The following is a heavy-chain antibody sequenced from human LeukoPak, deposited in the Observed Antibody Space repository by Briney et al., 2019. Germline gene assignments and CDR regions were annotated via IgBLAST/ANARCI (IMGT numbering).Heavy chain of an antibody. CDR1: GITVRSSY. CDR2: ISGSGGST. D-gene: IGHD1-26*01. Sequence: GGSLRLTCAASGITVRSSYMSWVRQAPGKGLEWVSAISGSGGSTYYADSVKGRFTISRDNSKNTLYLQMNSLRAEDTAVYYCAKEGEWELLGLPDYFDYWGQGTLVTVSS. V-gene: IGHV3-23*01. J-gene: IGHJ4*02. CDR3: AKEGEWELLGLPDYFDY.